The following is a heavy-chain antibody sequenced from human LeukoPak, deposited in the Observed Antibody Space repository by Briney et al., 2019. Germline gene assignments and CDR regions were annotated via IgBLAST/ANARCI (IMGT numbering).Heavy chain of an antibody. CDR1: GGTFSSYA. D-gene: IGHD1-26*01. V-gene: IGHV1-8*02. CDR2: MNPNSGNT. J-gene: IGHJ4*02. CDR3: ARVGATSRSVDY. Sequence: ASVKVSCKASGGTFSSYAINWVRQATGQGLEWMGWMNPNSGNTGYAQKFQGRVTMTRNTSISTAYMELSSLRSEDTAVYYCARVGATSRSVDYWGQGTLVTVSS.